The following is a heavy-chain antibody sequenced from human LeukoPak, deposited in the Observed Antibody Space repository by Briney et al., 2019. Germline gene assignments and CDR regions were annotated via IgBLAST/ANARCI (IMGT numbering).Heavy chain of an antibody. Sequence: SETLSLTCTVSGGSISSGDYYWSWIRQPPGKGLEWIGEINHSGTTNCNPSLKSRVTISVDTSKNQFSLKLRSVTAADTAVYYCARGRDYGSGSLTLDYWGQGTLVTVSS. CDR3: ARGRDYGSGSLTLDY. D-gene: IGHD3-10*01. V-gene: IGHV4-30-4*01. CDR1: GGSISSGDYY. J-gene: IGHJ4*02. CDR2: INHSGTT.